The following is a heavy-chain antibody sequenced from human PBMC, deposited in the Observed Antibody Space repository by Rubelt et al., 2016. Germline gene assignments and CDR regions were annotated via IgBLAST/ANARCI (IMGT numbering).Heavy chain of an antibody. CDR1: GYTLTSYA. D-gene: IGHD6-13*01. CDR3: ARGLGLGYSSSWFNWFDP. CDR2: INAGNGNT. V-gene: IGHV1-3*01. J-gene: IGHJ5*02. Sequence: QVKLVQSGAEVKKPGASVKVSCKASGYTLTSYAMHWVRQAPGQRLEWVGWINAGNGNTQYSQKFQGRVTITRDTSASTAYMGLSSLRSEDTAVYYCARGLGLGYSSSWFNWFDPWGQGTLVTVSS.